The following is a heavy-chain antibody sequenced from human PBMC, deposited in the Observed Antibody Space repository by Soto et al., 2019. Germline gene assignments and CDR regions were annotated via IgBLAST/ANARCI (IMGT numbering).Heavy chain of an antibody. D-gene: IGHD2-15*01. V-gene: IGHV4-30-4*01. J-gene: IGHJ5*02. Sequence: QVQLQESGPGLVKPSQTLSLTCTVSGGSISSGDYYWSWIRQPPGKGLEWIGYIYYSGSTYYNPSLKSRVTISVDTSKNQFSLKLSSVTAADTAVYYCARSSLGYCSGGGCLGNWLDPWGQGTLVTVSS. CDR3: ARSSLGYCSGGGCLGNWLDP. CDR2: IYYSGST. CDR1: GGSISSGDYY.